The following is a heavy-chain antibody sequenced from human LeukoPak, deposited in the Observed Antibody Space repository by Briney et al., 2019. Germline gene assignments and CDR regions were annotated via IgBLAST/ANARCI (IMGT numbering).Heavy chain of an antibody. CDR3: ARSVSSGCRRCGYFDY. D-gene: IGHD6-19*01. V-gene: IGHV1-46*01. J-gene: IGHJ4*02. CDR1: GYTFTSYY. Sequence: ASVKVSCKASGYTFTSYYMHWVRQAPGQGLEWMGIINPSGGSTSYAQKFQGRVTMTRDMSTSTVYMELSSLRSEDTAVYYCARSVSSGCRRCGYFDYGGQGTLVTVSS. CDR2: INPSGGST.